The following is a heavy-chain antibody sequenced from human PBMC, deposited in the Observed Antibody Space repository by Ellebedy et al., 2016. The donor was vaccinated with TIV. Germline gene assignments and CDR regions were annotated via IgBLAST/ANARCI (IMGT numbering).Heavy chain of an antibody. V-gene: IGHV1-46*01. CDR1: GYPFTGYY. CDR3: ARGVAAAPGKDWFNP. D-gene: IGHD6-13*01. J-gene: IGHJ5*02. Sequence: SVKVSCXASGYPFTGYYMNWVRQAPGQGLEWMGIINTSGGTTSYAEKFQGRVTMTRDTSTSTVYMELSSLRSEDTAVYYCARGVAAAPGKDWFNPWGQGTLVTVSS. CDR2: INTSGGTT.